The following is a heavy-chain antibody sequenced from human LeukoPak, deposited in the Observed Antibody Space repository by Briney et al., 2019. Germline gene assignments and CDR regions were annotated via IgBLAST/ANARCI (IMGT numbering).Heavy chain of an antibody. CDR2: INHSGST. CDR3: ARVSPYDFWSGLLQVGSQNWFDP. D-gene: IGHD3-3*01. J-gene: IGHJ5*02. CDR1: GGSFSGYY. V-gene: IGHV4-34*01. Sequence: PSETLSLTCAVYGGSFSGYYWSWIRQPPGKGLEWIGEINHSGSTNYNPSLKSRVTIPVDTSKNQFSLKLSSVTAADTAVYYCARVSPYDFWSGLLQVGSQNWFDPWGQGTLVTVSS.